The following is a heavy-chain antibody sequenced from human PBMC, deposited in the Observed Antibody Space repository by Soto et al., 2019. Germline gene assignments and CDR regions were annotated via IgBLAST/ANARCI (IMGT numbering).Heavy chain of an antibody. CDR1: GGSISSGGYY. CDR3: ARSCSGGSCYILGKYYFDY. J-gene: IGHJ4*02. D-gene: IGHD2-15*01. Sequence: PSETLSLTCTVSGGSISSGGYYWSWIRQHPGKGLEWIWYIYYSGSTYYNPSLKSRVTISVDTSKNQSSLKLSSVTAADTDVYYCARSCSGGSCYILGKYYFDYWGQGTLVTVSS. CDR2: IYYSGST. V-gene: IGHV4-31*03.